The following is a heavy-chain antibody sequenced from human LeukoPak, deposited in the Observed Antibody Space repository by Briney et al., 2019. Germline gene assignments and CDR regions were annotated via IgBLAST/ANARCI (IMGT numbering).Heavy chain of an antibody. CDR1: GYAFTSYG. V-gene: IGHV1-18*01. CDR2: ISAYNGNT. D-gene: IGHD6-13*01. Sequence: GASVKVSCKASGYAFTSYGISWVRQAPGQGLEWMGWISAYNGNTNYAQKLQVRVTMTTDTSTSTAYMELRSLRSDDTAVYYCARDESVRVGSSPTKDWGQGTLVTVSS. CDR3: ARDESVRVGSSPTKD. J-gene: IGHJ4*02.